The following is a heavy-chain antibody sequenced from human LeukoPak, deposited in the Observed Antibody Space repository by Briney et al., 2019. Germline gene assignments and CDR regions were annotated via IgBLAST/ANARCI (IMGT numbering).Heavy chain of an antibody. CDR1: GFTFRDYY. CDR2: ISSSGSTI. CDR3: ASDKDIAAAGPPYC. V-gene: IGHV3-11*04. Sequence: PGVTLRLSCAASGFTFRDYYMSWIRQAPGKGLEWVTYISSSGSTIYYADSVKGRFTISRDNAKNSLYLQMNSLRAEDTAVYYCASDKDIAAAGPPYCGGEGTLVTVSS. D-gene: IGHD6-13*01. J-gene: IGHJ4*02.